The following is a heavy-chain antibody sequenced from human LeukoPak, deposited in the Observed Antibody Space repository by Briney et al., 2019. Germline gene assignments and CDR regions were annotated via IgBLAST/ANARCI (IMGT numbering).Heavy chain of an antibody. V-gene: IGHV3-21*01. CDR2: IHSSSGSI. CDR1: GFTFSSYG. Sequence: PGRSLRLSCAASGFTFSSYGMNWVRQAPGKGLEWVSSIHSSSGSIYYADSLKGRFTISGDNAKNSLYLQMNSLRAEDTAVYYCARDLAWDAFDIWGQGTMVTVSS. J-gene: IGHJ3*02. CDR3: ARDLAWDAFDI.